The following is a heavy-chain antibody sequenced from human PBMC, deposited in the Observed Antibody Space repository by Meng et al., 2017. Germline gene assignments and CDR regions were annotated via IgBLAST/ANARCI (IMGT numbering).Heavy chain of an antibody. CDR3: ARKGKNTYNIHYLDY. CDR1: GYSFTSYW. Sequence: GESLKISWKGSGYSFTSYWIGWVRQMPGKGPEWMGIIFPDDSDTRYSPSFQGQVTISADKSINTAYLQWSSLKASDTAIYYCARKGKNTYNIHYLDYWGQGTLVTVSS. J-gene: IGHJ4*02. V-gene: IGHV5-51*01. D-gene: IGHD1-1*01. CDR2: IFPDDSDT.